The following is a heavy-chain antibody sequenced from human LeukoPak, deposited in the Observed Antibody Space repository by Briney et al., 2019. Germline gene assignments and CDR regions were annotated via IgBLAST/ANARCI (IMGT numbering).Heavy chain of an antibody. Sequence: PETLSLTCTVSGGSISSSTYHWGWIRQPPGKGLEWIGNIYYSGSTCYNPSLESRATLYVDTSKKQFSLKLNPVTAADTAVYYCARLPQGGSSYGPLDVWGQGTTVTVSS. J-gene: IGHJ6*02. V-gene: IGHV4-39*01. D-gene: IGHD5-18*01. CDR3: ARLPQGGSSYGPLDV. CDR1: GGSISSSTYH. CDR2: IYYSGST.